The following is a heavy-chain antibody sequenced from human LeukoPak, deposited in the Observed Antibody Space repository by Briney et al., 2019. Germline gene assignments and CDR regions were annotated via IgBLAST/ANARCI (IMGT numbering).Heavy chain of an antibody. CDR3: ASSGIGAKGLAFTGY. CDR1: GFTFSSYW. V-gene: IGHV3-7*01. D-gene: IGHD6-25*01. CDR2: INQDGSEK. Sequence: PGGSLRLSCAASGFTFSSYWMSWVRQAPGKGLEWVANINQDGSEKYYVDSVRGRFTISRDNAKNSLYLQMNSLRAEDTAVYYCASSGIGAKGLAFTGYWGQGTLVTVSS. J-gene: IGHJ4*02.